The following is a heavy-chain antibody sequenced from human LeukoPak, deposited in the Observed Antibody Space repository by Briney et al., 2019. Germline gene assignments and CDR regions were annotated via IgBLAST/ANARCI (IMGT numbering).Heavy chain of an antibody. Sequence: ASVKVSCKASGYTFTSYDINWVRQATGQGLEWMGWMNPNSGNTGYAQKFQGRVTMTRNTSISTAYMELSSLRSEDTAVYYCARGQNYRLAYIFTSPAPSQNWFDPWGQGTLVTVSS. J-gene: IGHJ5*02. D-gene: IGHD1-7*01. CDR2: MNPNSGNT. V-gene: IGHV1-8*01. CDR1: GYTFTSYD. CDR3: ARGQNYRLAYIFTSPAPSQNWFDP.